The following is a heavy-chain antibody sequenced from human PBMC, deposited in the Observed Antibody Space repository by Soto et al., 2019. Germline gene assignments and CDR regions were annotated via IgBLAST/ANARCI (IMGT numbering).Heavy chain of an antibody. V-gene: IGHV1-69*06. CDR1: GGTFSSYA. Sequence: SVKVSCKASGGTFSSYAISWVRQAPGQRLEWMGGIIPIFGTAYYAQKFQGRVTITADKSTSTAYMELSSLRSEDTAVYYCAGKGYCSSTSCYRPPRGTYYYGMDVWGQGTTVTVSS. CDR2: IIPIFGTA. D-gene: IGHD2-2*01. CDR3: AGKGYCSSTSCYRPPRGTYYYGMDV. J-gene: IGHJ6*02.